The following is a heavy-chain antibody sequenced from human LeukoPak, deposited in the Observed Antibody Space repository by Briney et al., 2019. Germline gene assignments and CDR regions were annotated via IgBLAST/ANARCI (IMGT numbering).Heavy chain of an antibody. J-gene: IGHJ4*02. Sequence: PGGSLRHSCAASGFTFSSYWMSWVRQAPGKGLEWVANINGDGSVKYHVDSVKGRFTISRDNARNSLYLQMNSLRAEDTAIYYCARDPAYGALDYWGPGTQVTVSS. CDR2: INGDGSVK. V-gene: IGHV3-7*01. CDR3: ARDPAYGALDY. D-gene: IGHD4-17*01. CDR1: GFTFSSYW.